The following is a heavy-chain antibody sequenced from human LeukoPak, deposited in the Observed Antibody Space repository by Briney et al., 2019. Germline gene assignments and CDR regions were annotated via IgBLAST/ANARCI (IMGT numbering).Heavy chain of an antibody. V-gene: IGHV1-18*01. J-gene: IGHJ6*03. CDR3: AGSRDRYMDV. Sequence: ASVKVSCKATGYSFTIYGISWVRQAPGQGPEWMGWINATNGNTNYAQKFQGRVTMATDTSTSTAYMELRSLGSDDTAVYYCAGSRDRYMDVWGKGTTVTVSS. CDR2: INATNGNT. CDR1: GYSFTIYG. D-gene: IGHD6-13*01.